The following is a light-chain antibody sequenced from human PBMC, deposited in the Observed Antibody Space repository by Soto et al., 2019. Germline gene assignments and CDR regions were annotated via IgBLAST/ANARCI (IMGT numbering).Light chain of an antibody. J-gene: IGKJ1*01. CDR3: QHFGNSLWT. Sequence: VLTQSPDTLSLSPGERATLSCRASQSVGSSSLGWYQQKPGQAPRLVIFDISNRATGIPDRFSGGGSGTDFTLTISGLEPEDFAVYYCQHFGNSLWTFGQGTKVDIK. CDR1: QSVGSSS. CDR2: DIS. V-gene: IGKV3-20*01.